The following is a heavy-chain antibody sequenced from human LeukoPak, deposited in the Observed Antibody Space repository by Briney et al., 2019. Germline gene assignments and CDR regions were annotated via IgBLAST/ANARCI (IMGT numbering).Heavy chain of an antibody. CDR3: AKDRSSTYYDFWSGYPYFDY. Sequence: GGSLRLSCAASGFTFSSYAMSWVRQAPGKGLEWVSAISGSGGSTYYADSVKGRFTISRDNSKNTLYLQMNSLRAGDTAVYYCAKDRSSTYYDFWSGYPYFDYWGQGTLVTVSS. CDR1: GFTFSSYA. V-gene: IGHV3-23*01. CDR2: ISGSGGST. J-gene: IGHJ4*02. D-gene: IGHD3-3*01.